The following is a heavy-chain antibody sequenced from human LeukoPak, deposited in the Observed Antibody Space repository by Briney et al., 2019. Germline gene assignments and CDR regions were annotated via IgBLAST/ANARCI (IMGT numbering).Heavy chain of an antibody. Sequence: SETLSLTCTVSGGSISNYYWSWIRQPPGKGLEWIGFIYSSGSTRYNPSLKSRVSISVDTSNQFSLKVTSLTPADTAVYYCARTVWSSYYYMDVWGKGTTVTVSS. CDR1: GGSISNYY. D-gene: IGHD3-10*01. CDR2: IYSSGST. V-gene: IGHV4-59*01. CDR3: ARTVWSSYYYMDV. J-gene: IGHJ6*03.